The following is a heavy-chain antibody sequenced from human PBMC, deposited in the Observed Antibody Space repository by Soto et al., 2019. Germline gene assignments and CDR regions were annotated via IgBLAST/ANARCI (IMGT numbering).Heavy chain of an antibody. CDR2: IFSNDEK. Sequence: QVTLKESGPVLVKPTETLTLTCTVSGFSLSNARMGVSWIRQPPGKALEWLAHIFSNDEKSYSTSLKSRLTISKHTSKRQVVLTMTKMDPVDTATYYCARTLRGYSYGELDYWGQGTLVTVSS. V-gene: IGHV2-26*01. J-gene: IGHJ4*02. CDR1: GFSLSNARMG. CDR3: ARTLRGYSYGELDY. D-gene: IGHD5-18*01.